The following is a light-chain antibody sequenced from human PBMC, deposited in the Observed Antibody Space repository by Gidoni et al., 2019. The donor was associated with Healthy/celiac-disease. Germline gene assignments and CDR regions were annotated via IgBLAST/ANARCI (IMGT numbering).Light chain of an antibody. Sequence: QSALTQPASVSGSPGQSITISCTGTSSDVGGYNSVSWYQQHPGKAPKLMIYDVSNRPSGVSNRFSGSKSGNTASLTISGLQAEDEADYYCSSYTSSSTRGVFGTGTKVTVL. CDR2: DVS. CDR1: SSDVGGYNS. CDR3: SSYTSSSTRGV. J-gene: IGLJ1*01. V-gene: IGLV2-14*01.